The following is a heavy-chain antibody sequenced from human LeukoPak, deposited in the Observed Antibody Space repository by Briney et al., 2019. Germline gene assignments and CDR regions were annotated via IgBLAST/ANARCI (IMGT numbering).Heavy chain of an antibody. CDR3: AVQLIAVAFDY. CDR2: FDPEDGET. J-gene: IGHJ4*02. Sequence: ASVKVSCKVSGYTLTELSMHWVRQAPGKGLEWMGGFDPEDGETIYAQKFQGRVTMPEDTSTDTAYMELSSLRSEDTAVYYCAVQLIAVAFDYWGPGTLVTVSS. D-gene: IGHD6-19*01. V-gene: IGHV1-24*01. CDR1: GYTLTELS.